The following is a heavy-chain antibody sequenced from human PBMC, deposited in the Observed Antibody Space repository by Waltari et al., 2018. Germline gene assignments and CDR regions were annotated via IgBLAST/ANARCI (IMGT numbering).Heavy chain of an antibody. V-gene: IGHV3-15*05. D-gene: IGHD3-16*01. CDR1: GFTFSNAW. J-gene: IGHJ4*02. CDR2: IKSKTDCGTI. CDR3: TTFGPGGY. Sequence: EVQLVESGGDLVKPGGSLRLSCVASGFTFSNAWMNWVRQAPGKGLEWVGRIKSKTDCGTIDYAAPVKGRFSISRDDSKDTLYLQMNSLKTEDTAVYYCTTFGPGGYWGQGTLVTVSS.